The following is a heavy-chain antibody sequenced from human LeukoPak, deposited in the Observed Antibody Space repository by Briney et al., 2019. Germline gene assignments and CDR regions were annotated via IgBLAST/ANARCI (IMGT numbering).Heavy chain of an antibody. D-gene: IGHD3-22*01. Sequence: SVQVSCQASRYTCRDYYMHWVLQPTGQQLEWIERIHTNRGGTNYAHKFQGSITLSQYTSISPAYMELSRQRSDDTAVYYCARWLNYFDSSGYRYYFDYWGQGTLVTVSS. CDR1: RYTCRDYY. J-gene: IGHJ4*02. CDR2: IHTNRGGT. CDR3: ARWLNYFDSSGYRYYFDY. V-gene: IGHV1-2*07.